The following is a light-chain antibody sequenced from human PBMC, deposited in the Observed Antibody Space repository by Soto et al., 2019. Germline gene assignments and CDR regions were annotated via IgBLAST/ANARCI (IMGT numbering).Light chain of an antibody. V-gene: IGLV1-47*01. J-gene: IGLJ1*01. CDR1: RSNIGSNY. Sequence: QSVLTQPPSASGTPGQRVTISCSGSRSNIGSNYVYWYQQLPGTAPKLLIYRNNQRSSGVPDRFSGSKSGTSASLAISGLRSEDEADYYCAAWDDSLSALYVFGTGTKLTVL. CDR2: RNN. CDR3: AAWDDSLSALYV.